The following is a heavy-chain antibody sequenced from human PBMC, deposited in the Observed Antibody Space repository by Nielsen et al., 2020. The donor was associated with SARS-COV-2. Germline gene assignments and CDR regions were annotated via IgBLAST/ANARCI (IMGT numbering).Heavy chain of an antibody. CDR1: GFTFSSYS. CDR3: ARDITMIDDY. J-gene: IGHJ4*02. CDR2: ISSSSSTI. D-gene: IGHD3-22*01. V-gene: IGHV3-48*04. Sequence: GESLKISCAASGFTFSSYSMNWVRQAPGKGLEWVSYISSSSSTIYYADSVKGRFTISRDNAKNSLYLQMNSLRAEDTAVYYCARDITMIDDYWGQGTLVTVSS.